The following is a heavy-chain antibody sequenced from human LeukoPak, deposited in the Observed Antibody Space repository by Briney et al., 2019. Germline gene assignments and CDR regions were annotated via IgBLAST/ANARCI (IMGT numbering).Heavy chain of an antibody. CDR3: ARGPYSYDSSGAFDI. D-gene: IGHD3-22*01. CDR1: GDSISSGDYY. CDR2: ISSSGST. Sequence: TTSQTLSLTCTVSGDSISSGDYYWSWIRQPAGKGLEWIGRISSSGSTNYNPSLKSRDTISVDTSKNQFSLKLSSVTAADTAVYFCARGPYSYDSSGAFDIWGQGTMVTVSS. V-gene: IGHV4-61*02. J-gene: IGHJ3*02.